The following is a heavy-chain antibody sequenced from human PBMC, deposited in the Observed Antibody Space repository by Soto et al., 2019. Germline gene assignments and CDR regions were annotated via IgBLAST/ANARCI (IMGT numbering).Heavy chain of an antibody. Sequence: SLRLSCAASGFTFSSYGMHWVRQAPGKGLEWVAVIWYDGSNKYYADSVKGRFTISRDNSKNTLYLQMNSLRAEDTAVYYCARGYVAYSNYYFDYWGQGTLVTVSS. CDR3: ARGYVAYSNYYFDY. D-gene: IGHD4-4*01. CDR2: IWYDGSNK. CDR1: GFTFSSYG. J-gene: IGHJ4*02. V-gene: IGHV3-33*01.